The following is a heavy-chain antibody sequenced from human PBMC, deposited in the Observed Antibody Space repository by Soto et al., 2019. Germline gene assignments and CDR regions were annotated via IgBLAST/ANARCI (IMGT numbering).Heavy chain of an antibody. Sequence: PSETLSLTCTVSGGSISSYYWSWIRQPPGKGLEWIGYIYYSGSTNYNPSLKSRVTISVDTSKNQFSLKLSSVTAADTAVYYCASGASIAADFDYWGQGTLVTVSS. CDR1: GGSISSYY. D-gene: IGHD6-13*01. J-gene: IGHJ4*02. CDR3: ASGASIAADFDY. V-gene: IGHV4-59*01. CDR2: IYYSGST.